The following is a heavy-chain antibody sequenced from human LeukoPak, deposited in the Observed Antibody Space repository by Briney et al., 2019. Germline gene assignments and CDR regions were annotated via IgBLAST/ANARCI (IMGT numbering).Heavy chain of an antibody. V-gene: IGHV3-30*04. CDR3: AKDRSSSQAFDY. Sequence: GRSLRLSCAASGFTFSSYAMHWVRQAPGKGLEWVAVISYDGSNKYYADSVKGRFTISRDNSKNTLYLQMNRLRAEDTAVYYCAKDRSSSQAFDYWGQGTLVTVSS. CDR2: ISYDGSNK. J-gene: IGHJ4*02. CDR1: GFTFSSYA.